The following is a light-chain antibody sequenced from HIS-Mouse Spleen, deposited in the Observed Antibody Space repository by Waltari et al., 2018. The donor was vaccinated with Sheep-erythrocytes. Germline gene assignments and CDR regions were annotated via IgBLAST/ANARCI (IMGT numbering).Light chain of an antibody. CDR3: CSYAGSSTPWV. CDR1: SSDVGCYNL. Sequence: QSALTQPASVSGSPGQSSTISCTGTSSDVGCYNLVSWYQQHPGKAPKLMIYEGSKRPSGVSNRFSGSKSGNTASLTISGLQAEDEADYYCCSYAGSSTPWVFGGGTKLTVL. CDR2: EGS. V-gene: IGLV2-23*01. J-gene: IGLJ3*02.